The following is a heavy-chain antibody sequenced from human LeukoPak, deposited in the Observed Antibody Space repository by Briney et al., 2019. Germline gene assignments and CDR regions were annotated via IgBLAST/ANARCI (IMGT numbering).Heavy chain of an antibody. D-gene: IGHD6-19*01. CDR2: VYDGGST. V-gene: IGHV3-53*01. Sequence: GGSLRLSCAASGFTVSSNYMSWVRQAPGKGLEWVSVVYDGGSTYYADSVKGRFTISSDTSKYTLHLQMNSLRAEDTAVYYCARELYSSGWGGYYGMDVWGQGTTVTVSS. CDR3: ARELYSSGWGGYYGMDV. J-gene: IGHJ6*02. CDR1: GFTVSSNY.